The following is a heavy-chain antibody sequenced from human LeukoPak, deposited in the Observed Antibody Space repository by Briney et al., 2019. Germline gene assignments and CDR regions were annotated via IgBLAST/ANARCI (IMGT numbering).Heavy chain of an antibody. CDR3: ASSGDSSGYFNY. J-gene: IGHJ4*02. Sequence: SETLSLTCTVSGGSISSYYWSWIRQPPGKGLEWIGYIYYSGSTNYNPSLKSRVTISVDTSKNQFSLKLSSVTAADTAVYYCASSGDSSGYFNYWGQGTLVTVSS. CDR1: GGSISSYY. CDR2: IYYSGST. D-gene: IGHD3-22*01. V-gene: IGHV4-59*01.